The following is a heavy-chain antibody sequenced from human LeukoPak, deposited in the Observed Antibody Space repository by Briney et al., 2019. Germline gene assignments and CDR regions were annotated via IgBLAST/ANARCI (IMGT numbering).Heavy chain of an antibody. J-gene: IGHJ5*02. CDR1: GYTFTSYG. CDR3: ARGGDIPRRRFDP. Sequence: ASVKVSCKASGYTFTSYGISWVRQAPGQGLEWMGWMNPNSGNTGYAQKFQGRVTMTRNTSISTAYMELSSLRSEDTAVYYCARGGDIPRRRFDPWGQGTLVTVSS. D-gene: IGHD3-10*01. V-gene: IGHV1-8*02. CDR2: MNPNSGNT.